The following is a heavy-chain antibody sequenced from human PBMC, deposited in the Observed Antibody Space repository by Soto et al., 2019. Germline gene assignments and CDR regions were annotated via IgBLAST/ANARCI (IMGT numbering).Heavy chain of an antibody. V-gene: IGHV1-69*01. CDR3: ASFGATIGQAGYYYGMDV. CDR1: GGTFSSYA. Sequence: QVQLVQSGAEVKKPGSSVKVSCKASGGTFSSYAISWVRQAPGQGLEWMGGIIPIFGTANYAQKFQGRVTITADESTSTDYMELSSLRSEDTAVYYCASFGATIGQAGYYYGMDVWGQGTTVTVSS. J-gene: IGHJ6*02. CDR2: IIPIFGTA. D-gene: IGHD5-12*01.